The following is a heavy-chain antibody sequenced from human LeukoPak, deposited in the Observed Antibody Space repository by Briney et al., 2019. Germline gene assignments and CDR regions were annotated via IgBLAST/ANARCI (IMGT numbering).Heavy chain of an antibody. CDR3: AKDLGGVARNWFDP. J-gene: IGHJ5*02. CDR2: ISYDGSNK. CDR1: GFTFSSYG. Sequence: GGSLRLSCAASGFTFSSYGMHWVRQAPGKGLEWVAVISYDGSNKYYADPVKGRFTISRDNSKNTLYLQMNSLRAEDTAVYYCAKDLGGVARNWFDPWGQGTLVTVSS. D-gene: IGHD3-3*01. V-gene: IGHV3-30*18.